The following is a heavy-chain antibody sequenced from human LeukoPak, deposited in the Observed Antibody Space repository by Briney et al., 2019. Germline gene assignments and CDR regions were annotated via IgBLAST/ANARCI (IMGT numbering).Heavy chain of an antibody. Sequence: TPSETLSLTCTVSSGSISTSSYYWGWFRQPPGKGLEWIGSIYYSGSTYQNPSLKSRVTISVDTSKNQFSLKLSSVTAADMAVYYCARHDGRGSYYGPANCWGQGTLVTVCS. CDR2: IYYSGST. V-gene: IGHV4-39*01. CDR1: SGSISTSSYY. J-gene: IGHJ4*02. D-gene: IGHD1-26*01. CDR3: ARHDGRGSYYGPANC.